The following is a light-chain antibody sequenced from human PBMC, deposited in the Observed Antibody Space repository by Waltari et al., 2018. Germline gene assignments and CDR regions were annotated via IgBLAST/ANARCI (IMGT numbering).Light chain of an antibody. V-gene: IGKV3-20*01. CDR1: QSVGKY. J-gene: IGKJ1*01. CDR2: DAS. CDR3: QKYVNLPAT. Sequence: EIVLTQSPGTLSLSPGERATLSCRASQSVGKYLAWYQQKPGQAPRLLIYDASTRATGILDRFSRSGSGTDFSLTISSLEPEDVAVYYCQKYVNLPATFGQGTKVEI.